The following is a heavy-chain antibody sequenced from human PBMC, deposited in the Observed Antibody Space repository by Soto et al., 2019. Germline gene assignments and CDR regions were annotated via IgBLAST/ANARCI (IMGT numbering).Heavy chain of an antibody. V-gene: IGHV2-5*02. CDR3: AHKGGGDRILDY. CDR1: GFSLSASGVG. J-gene: IGHJ4*02. CDR2: IYWDDAK. Sequence: QITLKESGPTLVKPTQTLTLTCTFSGFSLSASGVGVGWIRQPPGKALEWLAIIYWDDAKHYSPSLKSSLTIPKDTSKNQVVLTMTNMDPVDTATYYRAHKGGGDRILDYWGQGTLVTVSS. D-gene: IGHD3-16*01.